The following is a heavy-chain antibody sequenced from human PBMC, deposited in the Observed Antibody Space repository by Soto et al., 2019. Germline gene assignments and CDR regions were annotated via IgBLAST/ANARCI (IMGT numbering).Heavy chain of an antibody. CDR2: INPNSGGT. J-gene: IGHJ6*04. CDR3: ARDPVSTMIQRLKLVGMDG. CDR1: GYTFTGYY. D-gene: IGHD3-22*01. V-gene: IGHV1-2*04. Sequence: ASVKVSCKASGYTFTGYYMHWVRQAPGQGLEWMGWINPNSGGTNYAQKFQGWVTMTRDTSISTAYMELSRLRSDDTAVYYCARDPVSTMIQRLKLVGMDGWGKGTTVTVSS.